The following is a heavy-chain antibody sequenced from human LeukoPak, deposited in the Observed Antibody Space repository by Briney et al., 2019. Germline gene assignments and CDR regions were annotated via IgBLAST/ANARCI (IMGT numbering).Heavy chain of an antibody. Sequence: GGSLRLSCTVSGFTVSSNSMSWVRQAPGKGLEWVSFIYSGGSTQYSDSVKGRFTISRDNSKNTLYLQMNSLRAEDTAVYYCARSPWGVTAIFLDSWGQGTLVTVSS. V-gene: IGHV3-53*01. CDR2: IYSGGST. J-gene: IGHJ4*02. CDR1: GFTVSSNS. D-gene: IGHD2-21*02. CDR3: ARSPWGVTAIFLDS.